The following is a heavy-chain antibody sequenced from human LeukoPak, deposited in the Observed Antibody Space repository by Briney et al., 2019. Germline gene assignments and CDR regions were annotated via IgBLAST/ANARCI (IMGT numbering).Heavy chain of an antibody. J-gene: IGHJ4*02. CDR2: ISYDGSNK. CDR3: ASPTVAGTPYFDY. CDR1: GFTFSSYA. V-gene: IGHV3-30*04. Sequence: GGSLRLSCAASGFTFSSYAMHWVRQAPGKGLEWVAVISYDGSNKYYADSVKGRFTISRDNSKNTLYLQMNSLRAEGTAVYYCASPTVAGTPYFDYWGQGTLVTVSS. D-gene: IGHD6-19*01.